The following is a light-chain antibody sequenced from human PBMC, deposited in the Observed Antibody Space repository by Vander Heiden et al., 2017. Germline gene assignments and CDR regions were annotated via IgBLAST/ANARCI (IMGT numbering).Light chain of an antibody. CDR1: QSISPF. Sequence: DIQMTQFPSSLSASVGDRVTITCRASQSISPFLNWYQQKPGKAPKLLIFGVFSFQSGVPSRFRGTGSGTDFTLTISSLQPEDFATYSCQQSYNTPYTFGQGTKLEIK. V-gene: IGKV1-39*01. J-gene: IGKJ2*01. CDR3: QQSYNTPYT. CDR2: GVF.